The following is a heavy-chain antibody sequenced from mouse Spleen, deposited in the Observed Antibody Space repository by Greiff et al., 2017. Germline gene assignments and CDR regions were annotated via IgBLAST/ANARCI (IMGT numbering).Heavy chain of an antibody. CDR2: ISNLAYSI. J-gene: IGHJ3*01. V-gene: IGHV5-15*01. CDR1: GFTFSDYG. CDR3: ARHEGAARATWFAY. Sequence: DVHLVESGGGLVKPGGSLKLSCAASGFTFSDYGMAWVRQAPGKGPEWVAFISNLAYSIYYADTVTGRFTISRENAKNTLYLEMSSLRSEDTAMYYCARHEGAARATWFAYWGQGTLVTVSA. D-gene: IGHD3-1*01.